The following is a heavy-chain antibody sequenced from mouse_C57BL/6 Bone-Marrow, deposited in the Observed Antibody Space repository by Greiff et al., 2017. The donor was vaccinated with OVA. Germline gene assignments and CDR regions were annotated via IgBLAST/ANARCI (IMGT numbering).Heavy chain of an antibody. Sequence: QVQLQQSGPGLVQPSQSLSITCTVSGFSLTSYGVHWVRQSPGKGLEWLGVIWSGGCTDYNAAFISRLSISKDNSKSQVFFKMNSLQADDTAIYYCARKNWEGWYFDVWGTGTTVTVSS. CDR2: IWSGGCT. CDR3: ARKNWEGWYFDV. D-gene: IGHD4-1*01. V-gene: IGHV2-2*01. CDR1: GFSLTSYG. J-gene: IGHJ1*03.